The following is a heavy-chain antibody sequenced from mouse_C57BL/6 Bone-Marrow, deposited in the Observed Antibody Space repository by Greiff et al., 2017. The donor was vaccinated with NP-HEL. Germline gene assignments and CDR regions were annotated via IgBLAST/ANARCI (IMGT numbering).Heavy chain of an antibody. CDR1: GYSITSGYY. CDR2: ISYDGSN. Sequence: VQLQQSGPGLVKPSQSLSLTCSVTGYSITSGYYWNWIRQFPGNKLEWMGYISYDGSNNYNPSLKNRISITRDTSKNQFFLKLNSVTTEDTATYYCARDRNSYYFDYWGQGTTLTVSS. CDR3: ARDRNSYYFDY. J-gene: IGHJ2*01. V-gene: IGHV3-6*01.